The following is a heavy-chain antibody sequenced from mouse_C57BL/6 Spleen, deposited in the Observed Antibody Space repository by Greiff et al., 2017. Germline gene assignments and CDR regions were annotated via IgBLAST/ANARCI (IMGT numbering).Heavy chain of an antibody. V-gene: IGHV5-17*01. Sequence: VQLKESGGGLVKPGGSLKLSCAASGFTFSDYGMHWVRQAPEKGLEWVAYISSGSSTIYYADTVKGRFTISRDNAKNTLFLQMTSLRSEDTAMYYCAREDDGAWFAYWGQGTLVTVSA. J-gene: IGHJ3*01. D-gene: IGHD2-12*01. CDR3: AREDDGAWFAY. CDR1: GFTFSDYG. CDR2: ISSGSSTI.